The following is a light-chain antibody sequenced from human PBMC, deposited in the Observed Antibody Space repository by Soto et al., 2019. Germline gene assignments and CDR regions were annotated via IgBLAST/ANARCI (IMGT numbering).Light chain of an antibody. CDR3: SSYTDSSNYV. CDR1: SSDLAIYNY. J-gene: IGLJ1*01. CDR2: QVT. Sequence: QSALTQPASVSGSPGQSITLSCTGTSSDLAIYNYVSWYQQQPGKAPILMVYQVTNRPSGVSNRFSGARSGNTASLTISGLQAEDEADYYCSSYTDSSNYVFGTGTKLPVL. V-gene: IGLV2-14*01.